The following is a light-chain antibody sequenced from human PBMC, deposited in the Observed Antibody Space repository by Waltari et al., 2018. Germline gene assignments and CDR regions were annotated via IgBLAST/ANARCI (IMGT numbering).Light chain of an antibody. Sequence: DIQMTQSPSTLSASVGDRVTITCRASQNINRGLAWSQQKPGTVPKLLIFKASSLKSGVPSRFSGSGSGTECTLTISSLQPDDFATDYCQQYDSYSLTFGGGTKVEI. CDR3: QQYDSYSLT. CDR1: QNINRG. J-gene: IGKJ4*01. V-gene: IGKV1-5*03. CDR2: KAS.